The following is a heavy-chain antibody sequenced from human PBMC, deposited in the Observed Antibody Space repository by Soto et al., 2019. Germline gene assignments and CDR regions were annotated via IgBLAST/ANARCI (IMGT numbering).Heavy chain of an antibody. V-gene: IGHV3-74*01. CDR3: ASGYSSSWYDYYGMDV. Sequence: GGSLRLSCAASGFTFSSYSMNWVRQAPGKGLVWVSRINSDGSSTSYADSVKGRFTISRDNAKNTLYLQMNSLRAEDTAVYYCASGYSSSWYDYYGMDVWGQGTTVTVSS. CDR1: GFTFSSYS. CDR2: INSDGSST. D-gene: IGHD6-13*01. J-gene: IGHJ6*02.